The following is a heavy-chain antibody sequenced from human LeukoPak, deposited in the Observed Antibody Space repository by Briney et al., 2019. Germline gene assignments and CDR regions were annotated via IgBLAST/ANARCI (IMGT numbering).Heavy chain of an antibody. V-gene: IGHV3-23*01. J-gene: IGHJ4*02. CDR2: ISGSGGST. D-gene: IGHD3-3*01. Sequence: GGSLRLSCAASGFTLSSYAMSWVRQAPGKGLEWVSAISGSGGSTYYADSVKGRFTISRDNSKNTLYLQMNSLRAEDTAVYYCAKDWFYRHWSGSLDYWGQGTLVTVSS. CDR1: GFTLSSYA. CDR3: AKDWFYRHWSGSLDY.